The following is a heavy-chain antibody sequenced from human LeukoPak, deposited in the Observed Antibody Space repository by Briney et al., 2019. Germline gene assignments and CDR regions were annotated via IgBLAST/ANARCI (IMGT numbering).Heavy chain of an antibody. J-gene: IGHJ4*02. Sequence: GGSLRLSCAASGFTFSSYAMSGVPQAPGKGREGVSSISGSGGSTYYADPVKGRFTISRDNAKNTLYLQMNRLRAEATAVYYCARDAYDFWSGRGFDYWGQGTLVTVSS. D-gene: IGHD3-3*01. CDR1: GFTFSSYA. CDR2: ISGSGGST. V-gene: IGHV3-23*01. CDR3: ARDAYDFWSGRGFDY.